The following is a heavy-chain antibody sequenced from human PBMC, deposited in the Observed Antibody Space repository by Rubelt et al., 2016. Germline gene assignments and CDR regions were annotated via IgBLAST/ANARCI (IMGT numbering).Heavy chain of an antibody. CDR3: AVVAATDAYYYGMDV. V-gene: IGHV3-48*04. CDR2: ISSSSSTI. J-gene: IGHJ6*02. Sequence: GWEWVSYISSSSSTIYYADSVKGRFTISRDNAKNSLYLQMNSLRAEDTAVYYCAVVAATDAYYYGMDVWGQGTTVTVSS. D-gene: IGHD2-15*01.